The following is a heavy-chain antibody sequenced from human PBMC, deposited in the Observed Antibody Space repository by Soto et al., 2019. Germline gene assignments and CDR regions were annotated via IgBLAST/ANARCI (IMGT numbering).Heavy chain of an antibody. CDR1: GFTFSSYA. D-gene: IGHD6-19*01. J-gene: IGHJ4*02. V-gene: IGHV3-30-3*01. CDR2: ISYDGSNK. CDR3: ARVEAG. Sequence: QVQLVESGGGVVQPGRSLRLSCAASGFTFSSYAMHWVRQAPGKGLEWVAVISYDGSNKYYADSVKGRFTISRDNSKNTLYLQMNSLRAEDTAVYYCARVEAGWGQGTLVTVSS.